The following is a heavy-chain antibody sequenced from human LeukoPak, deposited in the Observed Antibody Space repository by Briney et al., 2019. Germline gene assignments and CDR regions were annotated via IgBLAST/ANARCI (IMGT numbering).Heavy chain of an antibody. D-gene: IGHD2-15*01. V-gene: IGHV4-38-2*01. CDR2: IYHSGSS. Sequence: SETLSLTCAVSDYSITSGNYWGWIRQPPGEGLEWIATIYHSGSSYYNPSLKSRVTISVDTSKNQFSRKLSSVTAADTAVYYCARLLSRSVNYFDYWGQGTLVTVSS. CDR1: DYSITSGNY. CDR3: ARLLSRSVNYFDY. J-gene: IGHJ4*02.